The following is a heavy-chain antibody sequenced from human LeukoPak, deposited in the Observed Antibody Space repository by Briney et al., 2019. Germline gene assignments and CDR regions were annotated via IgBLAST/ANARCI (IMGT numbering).Heavy chain of an antibody. CDR2: IKSKIDGGTT. D-gene: IGHD6-19*01. J-gene: IGHJ4*02. V-gene: IGHV3-15*01. CDR1: RFTFSHAW. Sequence: PGGSLRLSCAASRFTFSHAWMSWVRQAPGKGLEWVGRIKSKIDGGTTDYVAPVKGRFTISRDDSKNTLYLQMNSLKTEDTAVYYCARQWLAIDYWGQGTLVTVSS. CDR3: ARQWLAIDY.